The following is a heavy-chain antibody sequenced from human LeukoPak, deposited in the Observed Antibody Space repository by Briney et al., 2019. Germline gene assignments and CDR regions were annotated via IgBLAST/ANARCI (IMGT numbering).Heavy chain of an antibody. CDR2: IWYDGSNK. V-gene: IGHV3-33*06. D-gene: IGHD2-2*02. Sequence: GRSLRLSCAASGFTFSSYGMHCVRQAPGKGLEWVAGIWYDGSNKYYADSVKGRFTISRDNSKNTLYLQMNSLRAEDTAVYYCAKWSPAILAFDIWGQGTMVTVSS. CDR3: AKWSPAILAFDI. J-gene: IGHJ3*02. CDR1: GFTFSSYG.